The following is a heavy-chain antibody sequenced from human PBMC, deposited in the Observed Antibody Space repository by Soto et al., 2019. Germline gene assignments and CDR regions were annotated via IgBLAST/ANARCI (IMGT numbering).Heavy chain of an antibody. V-gene: IGHV3-23*01. CDR3: TEELAVVVFTAAHNYYYYMDV. CDR1: GFTFSNYA. D-gene: IGHD3-22*01. CDR2: IGTGGDIT. Sequence: EVLLLESGGGLVQPGGSLRLSCAASGFTFSNYAMSWVRQAPGKGLEWVSAIGTGGDITYYADSVEGRFNISRDNSQDTLYQQKNSLRADDTAVYYYTEELAVVVFTAAHNYYYYMDVWGKGTTVTVSS. J-gene: IGHJ6*03.